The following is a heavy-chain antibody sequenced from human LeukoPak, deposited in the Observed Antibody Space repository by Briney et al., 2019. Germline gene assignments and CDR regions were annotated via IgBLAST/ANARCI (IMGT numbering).Heavy chain of an antibody. CDR2: IYSGGST. CDR3: ARDRGAVEINWFDP. V-gene: IGHV3-66*02. CDR1: GFTVSSNY. J-gene: IGHJ5*02. Sequence: PGGSLRLSCAASGFTVSSNYMSWVRQAPGKELEWVSVIYSGGSTYYADSVKGRFTISRDNSKNTLYLQMNSLRAEDTAVYHCARDRGAVEINWFDPWGQGTLVTVSS. D-gene: IGHD6-19*01.